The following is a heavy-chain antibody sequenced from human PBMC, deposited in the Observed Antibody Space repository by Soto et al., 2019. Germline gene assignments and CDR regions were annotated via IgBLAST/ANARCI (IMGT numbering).Heavy chain of an antibody. Sequence: PSETLSLTCTVSGVSISGSSYYWGWIRQPPGKGLEWIGNIYYSGNTYYNSSLKSRVTISVDTSENQFSLRLNSVTAADTAVYYCAKSISDCYGVDYWGQGTLVTVSS. CDR1: GVSISGSSYY. D-gene: IGHD6-6*01. V-gene: IGHV4-39*01. J-gene: IGHJ4*02. CDR3: AKSISDCYGVDY. CDR2: IYYSGNT.